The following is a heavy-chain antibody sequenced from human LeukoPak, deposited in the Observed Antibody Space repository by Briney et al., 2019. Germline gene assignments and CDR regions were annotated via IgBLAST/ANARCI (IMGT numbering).Heavy chain of an antibody. CDR3: ARDRDSTSSRFDY. Sequence: SETLSPTCTVSGGSISSYYWSWIRQPAGKGLEWIGRMYTSGSTHYNPSLKSRVTISVDKSKNQFSLKLSSVTAADTAVYYCARDRDSTSSRFDYWGQGTLVTVSS. CDR1: GGSISSYY. V-gene: IGHV4-4*07. J-gene: IGHJ4*02. CDR2: MYTSGST. D-gene: IGHD6-6*01.